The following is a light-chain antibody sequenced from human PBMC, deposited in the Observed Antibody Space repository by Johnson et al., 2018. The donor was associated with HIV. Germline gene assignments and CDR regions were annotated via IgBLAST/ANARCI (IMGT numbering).Light chain of an antibody. CDR1: DSDIGNNY. CDR2: DNN. Sequence: QSVLTQPPSVSAAQGQKVTISCFGSDSDIGNNYVSWYQQLPGTAPKLLIYDNNKRPSGIPDRFSGSKSGTSATLGITGLQTGDEGDYFCGAWDSTLNAYVFGTGTKVTVL. V-gene: IGLV1-51*01. CDR3: GAWDSTLNAYV. J-gene: IGLJ1*01.